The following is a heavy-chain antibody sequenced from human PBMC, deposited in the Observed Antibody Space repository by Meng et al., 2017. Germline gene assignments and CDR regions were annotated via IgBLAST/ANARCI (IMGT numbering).Heavy chain of an antibody. V-gene: IGHV4-34*01. CDR3: ARGPLVHQYFDY. CDR2: INHSGST. J-gene: IGHJ4*02. Sequence: VQLQQWGTGLLDPSDTLSLTCAVYGGSFSGYYWSWIRQPPGKGLEWIGEINHSGSTNYNPSLKSRVTISVDTSKNQFSLKLSSVTAADTAVYYCARGPLVHQYFDYWGQGTLVTVSS. CDR1: GGSFSGYY. D-gene: IGHD6-13*01.